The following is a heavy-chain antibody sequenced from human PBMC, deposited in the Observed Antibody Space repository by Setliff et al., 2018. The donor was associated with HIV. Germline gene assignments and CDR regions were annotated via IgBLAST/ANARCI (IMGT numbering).Heavy chain of an antibody. J-gene: IGHJ6*02. D-gene: IGHD1-7*01. V-gene: IGHV3-30*02. CDR1: GFTFSSYG. CDR2: IRYDGSNK. CDR3: ARSASNYLHAMDV. Sequence: GSLRLSCAASGFTFSSYGMHWVRQAPGKGLEWVAFIRYDGSNKYYADSVKGRFTISRDNSKNTLYLQMNSLRVEDTAVYYCARSASNYLHAMDVWGQGTTVTVSS.